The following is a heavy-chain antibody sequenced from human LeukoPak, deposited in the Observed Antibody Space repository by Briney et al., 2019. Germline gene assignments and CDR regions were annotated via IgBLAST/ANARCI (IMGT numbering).Heavy chain of an antibody. Sequence: GRSLRLSCAASGFTFDDYAMHWVRQAPGKGLEWVSGISWNSGSIGYAESVKGRFTISRDNAKNSLYLQMNSLRAEDTALYYCAKDIRDCSSTSCYTDYYYGMDVWGQGTTVTVSS. CDR3: AKDIRDCSSTSCYTDYYYGMDV. D-gene: IGHD2-2*02. CDR1: GFTFDDYA. V-gene: IGHV3-9*01. J-gene: IGHJ6*02. CDR2: ISWNSGSI.